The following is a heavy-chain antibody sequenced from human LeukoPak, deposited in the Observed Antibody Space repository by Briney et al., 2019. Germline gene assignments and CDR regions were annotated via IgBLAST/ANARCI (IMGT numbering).Heavy chain of an antibody. CDR2: IIPIFGTA. J-gene: IGHJ4*02. CDR3: AREERANMITFGGVMTY. V-gene: IGHV1-69*13. CDR1: GYTFTGYY. Sequence: GASVKVSCKASGYTFTGYYMHWVRQAPGQGLEWMGGIIPIFGTANYAQKFQGRVTITADESTSTAYMELSSLRSEDTAVYYCAREERANMITFGGVMTYWGQGTLVTVSS. D-gene: IGHD3-16*01.